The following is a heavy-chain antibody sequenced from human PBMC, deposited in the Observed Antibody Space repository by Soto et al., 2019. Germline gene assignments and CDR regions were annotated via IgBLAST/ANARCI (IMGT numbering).Heavy chain of an antibody. CDR1: GFTFSDYY. CDR3: ARAGRYTYGDYKAGLYFDY. D-gene: IGHD4-17*01. V-gene: IGHV3-11*01. J-gene: IGHJ4*02. Sequence: QVQLVESGGGLVKPGGSLRLSCAASGFTFSDYYMSWIRQAPGKGLEWVSYISSSGSTIYYANSVKGRFTISRDNAKNSLSLQMNSRRAEDTAVYYCARAGRYTYGDYKAGLYFDYWGQGTLVTVSS. CDR2: ISSSGSTI.